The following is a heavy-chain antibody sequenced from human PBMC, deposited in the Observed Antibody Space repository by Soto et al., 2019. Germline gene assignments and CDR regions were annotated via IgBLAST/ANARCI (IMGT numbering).Heavy chain of an antibody. CDR1: GFTFSNAW. CDR2: IKSKTDDGTT. J-gene: IGHJ4*02. CDR3: TTDTTLRAILDY. D-gene: IGHD3-10*02. Sequence: EVQLVESGGGLVKPGGSLRLSCAASGFTFSNAWMNWVRQAPGKGLEWVGRIKSKTDDGTTDYAAPVKGRFTISRDDSKNTLYLQMNSLKTEDTAVYYCTTDTTLRAILDYWGQGTLVTVSS. V-gene: IGHV3-15*07.